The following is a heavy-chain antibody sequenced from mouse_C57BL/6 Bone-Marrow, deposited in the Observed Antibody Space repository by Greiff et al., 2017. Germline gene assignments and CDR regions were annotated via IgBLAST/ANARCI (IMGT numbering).Heavy chain of an antibody. CDR3: ASLYGSSYVDY. J-gene: IGHJ2*01. V-gene: IGHV1-7*01. CDR2: INPSSGYT. CDR1: GYTFTSYW. D-gene: IGHD1-1*01. Sequence: QVQLQQSGAELAKPGASVKLSCKASGYTFTSYWMHWVKQRPGQGLEWIGYINPSSGYTKYNEKFKSKATLTVDKPSSTAYMQLSSLTSEDAAVYYCASLYGSSYVDYWGQGTTLTVSS.